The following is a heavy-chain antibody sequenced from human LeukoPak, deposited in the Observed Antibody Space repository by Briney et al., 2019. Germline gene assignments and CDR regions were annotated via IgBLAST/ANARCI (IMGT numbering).Heavy chain of an antibody. CDR2: ISYDVSHN. D-gene: IGHD3-22*01. J-gene: IGHJ4*02. V-gene: IGHV3-30*03. Sequence: PGGSLRLSCAASGFTFSSYGMHWVPEAPGKGLEGAAVISYDVSHNYYADSVKGRFTISRDNSQNTLYLEMNSLRAADTVVYYCARGEYYESSGYYHYDYWGQGTLVTVSS. CDR1: GFTFSSYG. CDR3: ARGEYYESSGYYHYDY.